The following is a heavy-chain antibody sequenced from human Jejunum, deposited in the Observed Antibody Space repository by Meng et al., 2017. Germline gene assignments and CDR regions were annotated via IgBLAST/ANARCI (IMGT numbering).Heavy chain of an antibody. J-gene: IGHJ4*02. CDR3: ASDRAYNFCGSPNRIDY. V-gene: IGHV3-49*04. D-gene: IGHD3-3*01. CDR1: GFSFGDYD. Sequence: GGSLRLSCTTSGFSFGDYDMSWVRQAPGKGLDWVGFIRSNSYGGKTEYAASVQGRFTISSDDSKNIAYLQMNSLKIEDTGIYYCASDRAYNFCGSPNRIDYWGQGTMVTVSS. CDR2: IRSNSYGGKT.